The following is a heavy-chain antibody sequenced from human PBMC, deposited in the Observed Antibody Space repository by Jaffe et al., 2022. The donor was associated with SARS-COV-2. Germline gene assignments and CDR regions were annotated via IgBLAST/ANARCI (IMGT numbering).Heavy chain of an antibody. CDR3: ASQFSNGWHFDY. V-gene: IGHV1-45*02. CDR2: VTPYNGNT. Sequence: QMQLVQSGPEVAKTGSSVKVSCRASGSTFEYRYVHWVRQAPGQALEWMGWVTPYNGNTYYAQKYKGRLIITRDLSVTTVYMELSGLRSDDTARYFCASQFSNGWHFDYWGQGALVSVSS. CDR1: GSTFEYRY. D-gene: IGHD6-19*01. J-gene: IGHJ4*02.